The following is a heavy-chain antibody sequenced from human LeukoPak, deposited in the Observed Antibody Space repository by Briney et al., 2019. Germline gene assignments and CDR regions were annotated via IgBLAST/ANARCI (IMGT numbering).Heavy chain of an antibody. D-gene: IGHD3-22*01. J-gene: IGHJ4*02. V-gene: IGHV3-23*01. CDR2: ITSSGGST. Sequence: PGGSLRLSCAASGFTFTSYAMGWVRQAPGKGLEWVSHITSSGGSTYYADSVKGRFTISRDNSKNTLYLQMNSLRAEDTAVYYCARDGPNPLLPDYWGQGTLVTVSS. CDR3: ARDGPNPLLPDY. CDR1: GFTFTSYA.